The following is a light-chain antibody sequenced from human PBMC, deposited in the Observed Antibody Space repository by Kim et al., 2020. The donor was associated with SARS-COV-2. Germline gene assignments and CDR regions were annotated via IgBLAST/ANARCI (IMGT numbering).Light chain of an antibody. CDR2: DAS. J-gene: IGKJ1*01. CDR1: QSITTD. CDR3: QQRNKWPRT. V-gene: IGKV3-11*01. Sequence: LSPGERATLSCRASQSITTDLAWYQQKPGQPPRLFIYDASNRASGIPARFSGSGSGTDFTLTVSSLEPEDSAVYYCQQRNKWPRTFGQGTKVDIK.